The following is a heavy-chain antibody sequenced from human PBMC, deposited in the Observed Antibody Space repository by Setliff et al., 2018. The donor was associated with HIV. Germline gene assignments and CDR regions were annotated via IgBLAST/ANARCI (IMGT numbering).Heavy chain of an antibody. D-gene: IGHD2-15*01. V-gene: IGHV3-11*04. CDR2: ISFNSGSTI. CDR1: GFTFSDYY. CDR3: AKEPCSGGSCYSGYFDY. Sequence: GGSLRLSCAASGFTFSDYYMSWIRQAPGKGLEWVSYISFNSGSTIYYADSVEGRFTISRDNAKNSLYLQMNSLRAEDTAVYYCAKEPCSGGSCYSGYFDYWGQGTLVTVSS. J-gene: IGHJ4*02.